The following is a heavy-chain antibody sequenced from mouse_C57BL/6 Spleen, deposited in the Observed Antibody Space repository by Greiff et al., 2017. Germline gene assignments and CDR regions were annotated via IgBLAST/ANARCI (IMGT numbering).Heavy chain of an antibody. D-gene: IGHD1-1*01. V-gene: IGHV5-4*01. CDR1: GFTFSSYA. CDR2: ISDGGSYT. CDR3: ARDITTVVATRYFDV. J-gene: IGHJ1*03. Sequence: SGGGLVKPGGSLKLSCAASGFTFSSYAMSWVRQTPEKRLEWVATISDGGSYTYYPDNVKGRFTISRDNAKNNLYLQMSHLKSEDTAMYYCARDITTVVATRYFDVWGTGTTVTVSS.